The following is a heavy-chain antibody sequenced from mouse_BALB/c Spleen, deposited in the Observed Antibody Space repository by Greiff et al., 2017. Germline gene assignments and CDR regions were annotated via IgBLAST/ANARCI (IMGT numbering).Heavy chain of an antibody. Sequence: VQLQQSGAELAKPGASVKMSCKASGYPFTSYWMHWVKQRPGQGLEWIGYINPSTGYTEYNQKFKDKATLTADKSSSTAYMQLSSLTSEDSAVYYCARGGSNYFDYWGQGTTLTVSA. J-gene: IGHJ2*01. CDR3: ARGGSNYFDY. V-gene: IGHV1-7*01. CDR2: INPSTGYT. CDR1: GYPFTSYW.